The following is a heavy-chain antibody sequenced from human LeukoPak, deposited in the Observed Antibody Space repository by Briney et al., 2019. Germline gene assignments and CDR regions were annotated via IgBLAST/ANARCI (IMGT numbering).Heavy chain of an antibody. J-gene: IGHJ4*02. D-gene: IGHD5-18*01. CDR2: INRDGSEK. Sequence: PGGSLRLSCAASGFNFGNYWMSWVRQTPGKGLEWVANINRDGSEKYYVDSVEGQFTISRDNAKNSLFLQMNSLRVEDTAVYYCARRRGYSYGRNNYYFDYWGQGTLVTVSS. CDR1: GFNFGNYW. CDR3: ARRRGYSYGRNNYYFDY. V-gene: IGHV3-7*03.